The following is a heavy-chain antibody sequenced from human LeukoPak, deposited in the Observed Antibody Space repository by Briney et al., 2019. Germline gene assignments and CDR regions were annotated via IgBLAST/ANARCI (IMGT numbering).Heavy chain of an antibody. CDR3: ARDRGWIQHDI. D-gene: IGHD5-18*01. J-gene: IGHJ3*02. CDR2: ISSGSSAR. V-gene: IGHV3-48*01. Sequence: GGSLRLSCAASGFTFSSHSMNWVRQTPGKGLEWVSYISSGSSARYYADSVKGRFTISRDDARNSLFLQMNSLRAEDTAVYYCARDRGWIQHDIWGQGTMVTVSS. CDR1: GFTFSSHS.